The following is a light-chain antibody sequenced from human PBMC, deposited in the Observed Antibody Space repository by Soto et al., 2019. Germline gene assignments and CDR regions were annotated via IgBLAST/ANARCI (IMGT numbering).Light chain of an antibody. J-gene: IGLJ1*01. CDR2: DVS. CDR1: SIDVGGYNY. Sequence: QSALTQPASVSGSPGQSITISCTGTSIDVGGYNYVSWYQQHPGKAPKLMIYDVSNRPSGVSNRFSGSKSGNTASLTISGLQAEDDADYYCSSYTSSSTYVFGTGTKLTVL. V-gene: IGLV2-14*01. CDR3: SSYTSSSTYV.